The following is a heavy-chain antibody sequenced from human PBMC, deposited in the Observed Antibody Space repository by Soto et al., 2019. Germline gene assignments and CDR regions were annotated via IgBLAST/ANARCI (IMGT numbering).Heavy chain of an antibody. CDR2: IYPGDSDT. CDR1: GYSFTSYW. J-gene: IGHJ6*02. V-gene: IGHV5-51*01. D-gene: IGHD5-18*01. Sequence: PGESLKISCKGSGYSFTSYWIGWVRQMPGKGLEWMGIIYPGDSDTRYSPSFQGQVTISADKSISTAYLQWSSLKASDTAMYYCARHPAVGDSYGPYYYYYGMDVWGQGTTVTVSS. CDR3: ARHPAVGDSYGPYYYYYGMDV.